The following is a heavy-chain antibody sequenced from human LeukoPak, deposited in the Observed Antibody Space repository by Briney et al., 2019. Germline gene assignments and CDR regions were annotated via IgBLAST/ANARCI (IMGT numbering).Heavy chain of an antibody. V-gene: IGHV4-59*12. CDR1: GGSISSYY. D-gene: IGHD1-26*01. J-gene: IGHJ4*02. CDR2: IYHSGST. CDR3: ARGGSYHLPGDY. Sequence: SGTLSLTCTVSGGSISSYYWSWIRQPPGKGLEWIGYIYHSGSTYYNPSLKSRVTISVDTSKNQFSLKLSSVTAADTAVYYCARGGSYHLPGDYWGQGTLVTVSS.